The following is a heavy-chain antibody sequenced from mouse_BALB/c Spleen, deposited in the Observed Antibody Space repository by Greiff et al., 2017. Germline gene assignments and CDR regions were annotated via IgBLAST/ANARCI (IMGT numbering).Heavy chain of an antibody. J-gene: IGHJ4*01. CDR2: ISSGSSTI. V-gene: IGHV5-17*02. Sequence: EVQGVESGGGLVQPGGSRKLSCAASGFTFSSFGMHWVRQAPEKGLEWVAYISSGSSTIYYADTVKGRFTISRDNPKNTLFLQMTSLRSEDTAMYYCARSGTTVVAKAMDYWGQGTSVTVSS. CDR3: ARSGTTVVAKAMDY. D-gene: IGHD1-1*01. CDR1: GFTFSSFG.